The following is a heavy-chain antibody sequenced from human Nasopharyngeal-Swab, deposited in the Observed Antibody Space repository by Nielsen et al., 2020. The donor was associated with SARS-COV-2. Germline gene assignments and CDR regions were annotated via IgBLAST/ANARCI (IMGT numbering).Heavy chain of an antibody. Sequence: WVRQAPGQGLEWVGWISAYNGNTNYAQKFQGRVTMTRDTSTSTVYMELSSLRSEDTAVYYCAREGPIGYCSGGSCYPFDYWGQGTLVTVSS. V-gene: IGHV1-18*01. D-gene: IGHD2-15*01. CDR2: ISAYNGNT. J-gene: IGHJ4*02. CDR3: AREGPIGYCSGGSCYPFDY.